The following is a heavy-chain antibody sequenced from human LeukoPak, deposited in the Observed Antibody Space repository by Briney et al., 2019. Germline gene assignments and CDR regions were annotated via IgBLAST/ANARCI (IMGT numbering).Heavy chain of an antibody. V-gene: IGHV3-21*01. CDR3: ARGDSSGWSSNPPLD. D-gene: IGHD6-19*01. CDR1: GFTFSSYS. J-gene: IGHJ4*02. CDR2: ISSSSSYI. Sequence: GGSLRLSCAASGFTFSSYSMNWDRQAPGKGLEWVSSISSSSSYIFYADSVKGRFTISRDNAKNSLYLQMNSLRGVDTAVYYCARGDSSGWSSNPPLDSGQGTLVTVSS.